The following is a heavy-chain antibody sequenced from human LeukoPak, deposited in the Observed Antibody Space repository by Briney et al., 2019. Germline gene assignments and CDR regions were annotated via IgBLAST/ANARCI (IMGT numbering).Heavy chain of an antibody. CDR2: IIPIFGTA. D-gene: IGHD3-10*01. CDR1: GGTFSSYA. J-gene: IGHJ6*03. CDR3: AADPGSLRSDYTTEYFYYYLDV. Sequence: VASVKVSCKASGGTFSSYAISWVRQAPGQGLEWMGGIIPIFGTANYAQKFQGRVTITTDESTSTAYMELSSLRSEDTAVYYCAADPGSLRSDYTTEYFYYYLDVWGKGTTVTVSS. V-gene: IGHV1-69*05.